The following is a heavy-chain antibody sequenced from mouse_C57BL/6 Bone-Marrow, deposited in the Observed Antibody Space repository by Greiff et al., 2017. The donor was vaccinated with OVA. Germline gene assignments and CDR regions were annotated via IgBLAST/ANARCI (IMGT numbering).Heavy chain of an antibody. D-gene: IGHD1-1*01. CDR2: INPSSGYT. J-gene: IGHJ2*01. V-gene: IGHV1-7*01. Sequence: VQLQQSGAELAKPGASVKLSCKASGYTFTSYWMHWVKQRPGQVLEWIGYINPSSGYTKYNQKFKDKATLTADKSSSTAYMQLSSLTYEDSAVYYCASPYYYGSSYNDYWGQGTTLTVSS. CDR3: ASPYYYGSSYNDY. CDR1: GYTFTSYW.